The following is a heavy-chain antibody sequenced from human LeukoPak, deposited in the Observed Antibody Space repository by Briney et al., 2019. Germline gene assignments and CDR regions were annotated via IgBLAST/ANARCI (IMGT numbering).Heavy chain of an antibody. CDR2: IRYDGSNK. CDR3: AKGYFDWLWAGHDAFDI. V-gene: IGHV3-30*02. J-gene: IGHJ3*02. CDR1: GFTFSSYG. D-gene: IGHD3-9*01. Sequence: PGGSLRLSCAASGFTFSSYGMHWVRQAPGKGLEWVAFIRYDGSNKYYADSVKGRFTISRDNSKNTLYLQMNSLRAEDTAVYYCAKGYFDWLWAGHDAFDIWGQGTMVTVSS.